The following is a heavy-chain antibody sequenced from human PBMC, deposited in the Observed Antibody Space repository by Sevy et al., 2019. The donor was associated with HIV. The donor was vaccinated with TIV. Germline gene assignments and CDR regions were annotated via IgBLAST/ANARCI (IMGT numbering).Heavy chain of an antibody. CDR3: ARGGDCSGGSCYDY. V-gene: IGHV3-53*01. D-gene: IGHD2-15*01. Sequence: GGSLRLSCAASGFTVSSNYMSWDRQAPGKGLEWVSVIYSGGSTFYADSVKGRFTISRDSSKNTLYLQVSSLRAEDTAVYYCARGGDCSGGSCYDYWGQGTLVTVSS. CDR1: GFTVSSNY. J-gene: IGHJ4*02. CDR2: IYSGGST.